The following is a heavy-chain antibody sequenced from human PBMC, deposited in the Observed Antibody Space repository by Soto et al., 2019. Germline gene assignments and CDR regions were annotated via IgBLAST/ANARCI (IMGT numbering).Heavy chain of an antibody. D-gene: IGHD6-19*01. Sequence: PGGSLRLSCAASGFTFSSYAMSWVRQAPGKGLEWVSAISGSGGSTYYADSVKGRFTISRDNSKNTLYLQMNSLRAEDTAVYYCAKDSRIAVAVLVDYWGQGTLVTVSS. CDR3: AKDSRIAVAVLVDY. J-gene: IGHJ4*02. CDR2: ISGSGGST. CDR1: GFTFSSYA. V-gene: IGHV3-23*01.